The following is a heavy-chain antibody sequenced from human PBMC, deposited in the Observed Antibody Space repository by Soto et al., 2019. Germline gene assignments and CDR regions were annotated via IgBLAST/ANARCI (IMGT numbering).Heavy chain of an antibody. CDR1: GDTFTSYA. V-gene: IGHV1-3*01. Sequence: ASVKLSCKASGDTFTSYAMHWVRQAPGQRLEWMGWINAGNGNTKYSQKFQGRVTITRDTSASTAYMDLSSLRSEDTAVYYCARSIVVVTALDYWGQGTLVT. CDR3: ARSIVVVTALDY. D-gene: IGHD2-21*02. J-gene: IGHJ4*02. CDR2: INAGNGNT.